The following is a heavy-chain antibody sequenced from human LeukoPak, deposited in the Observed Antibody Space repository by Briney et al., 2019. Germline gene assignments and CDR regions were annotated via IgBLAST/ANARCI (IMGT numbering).Heavy chain of an antibody. Sequence: GRSLRLSCAASGFTFDDYAMHWVRQAPGKGLEWVSGISWNSGSIGYADSVKGRFTISRDNAKNSLYLQMNNLRAEDTALYYCAKVTYGSGSDDYWGQGTLVTVSS. CDR1: GFTFDDYA. CDR3: AKVTYGSGSDDY. D-gene: IGHD3-10*01. J-gene: IGHJ4*02. V-gene: IGHV3-9*01. CDR2: ISWNSGSI.